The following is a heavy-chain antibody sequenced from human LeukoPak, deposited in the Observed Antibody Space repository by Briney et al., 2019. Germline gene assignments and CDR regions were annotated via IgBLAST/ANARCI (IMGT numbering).Heavy chain of an antibody. CDR1: GFTFTTNA. CDR2: ISGRTGAT. Sequence: GGSLSLSCAASGFTFTTNAMSWVRQAPGKGLEWVSAISGRTGATYYADSEKGRFTISRDNSKSTLYLQMDSLRAEDTAVYYCAKCGNSGCHLIAYWGQGTLVTVSS. J-gene: IGHJ4*02. CDR3: AKCGNSGCHLIAY. D-gene: IGHD5-12*01. V-gene: IGHV3-23*01.